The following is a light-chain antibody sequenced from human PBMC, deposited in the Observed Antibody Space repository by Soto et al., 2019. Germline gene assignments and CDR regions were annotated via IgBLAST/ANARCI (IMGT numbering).Light chain of an antibody. Sequence: AIQMTQSPSSLSSSVGDRFTITFLSSEDISTWLAWYQQKPGKAPKLLIYAASTLQSGVPSRFSGSGSGTDFTLTISCLQSEDFATYYCQQYYSYPLTFGGGTKVDIK. V-gene: IGKV1-8*01. CDR1: EDISTW. CDR2: AAS. CDR3: QQYYSYPLT. J-gene: IGKJ4*01.